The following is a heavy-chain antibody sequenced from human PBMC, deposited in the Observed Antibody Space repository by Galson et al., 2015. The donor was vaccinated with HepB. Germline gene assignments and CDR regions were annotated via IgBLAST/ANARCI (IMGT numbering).Heavy chain of an antibody. CDR1: GFSLSNYW. Sequence: SLRLSCAASGFSLSNYWMHWVRQAPGKGLVWVSRISTDGSGTNYADSVAGRFAISRDNAQNTLYLQMNSLKAEDTAVYYCSRDIRGNAFDIWGQGTMVTVSS. D-gene: IGHD3-16*01. V-gene: IGHV3-74*01. CDR3: SRDIRGNAFDI. CDR2: ISTDGSGT. J-gene: IGHJ3*02.